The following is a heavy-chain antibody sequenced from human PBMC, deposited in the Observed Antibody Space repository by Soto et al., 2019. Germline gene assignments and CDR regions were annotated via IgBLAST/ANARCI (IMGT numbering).Heavy chain of an antibody. CDR2: ISYGGST. CDR1: GGSISSYY. D-gene: IGHD4-4*01. CDR3: ARVPQGNSVEGYYFDR. Sequence: PSETLSLTCTVSGGSISSYYWSWIRQPPGKGLEFIAYISYGGSTNYNSSLHSRVTISVDTSKNQFSLKLNSVTAADTAVYYCARVPQGNSVEGYYFDRWSLGTLVTVSS. J-gene: IGHJ4*02. V-gene: IGHV4-59*01.